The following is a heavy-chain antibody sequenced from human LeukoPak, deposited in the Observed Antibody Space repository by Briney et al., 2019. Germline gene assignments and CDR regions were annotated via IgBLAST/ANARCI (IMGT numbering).Heavy chain of an antibody. CDR1: GYTFTSYA. CDR3: ARSYYGSGSHWGMDV. V-gene: IGHV1-3*01. J-gene: IGHJ6*04. Sequence: ASVKVSCKASGYTFTSYAMPWVRQAPGQRLEWMGWINAGNGNTKYSQKFQGRVTITRDTSASTAYMELSSLRSEDTAVYYCARSYYGSGSHWGMDVWGKGTTVTVSS. D-gene: IGHD3-10*01. CDR2: INAGNGNT.